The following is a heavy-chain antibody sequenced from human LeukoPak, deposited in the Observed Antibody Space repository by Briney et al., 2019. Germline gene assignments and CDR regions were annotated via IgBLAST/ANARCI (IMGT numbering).Heavy chain of an antibody. V-gene: IGHV1-69*13. Sequence: ASVKVSCKASGGTFSSYAISWVRQAPGQGLEWMGGIIPIFGTANYAQKFQGRVTITADESTSTAYMELSSLRSEDTAVYYCARDGSKRQWLPSVDYYYMDVWGKGTTVTISS. CDR3: ARDGSKRQWLPSVDYYYMDV. CDR1: GGTFSSYA. D-gene: IGHD6-19*01. CDR2: IIPIFGTA. J-gene: IGHJ6*03.